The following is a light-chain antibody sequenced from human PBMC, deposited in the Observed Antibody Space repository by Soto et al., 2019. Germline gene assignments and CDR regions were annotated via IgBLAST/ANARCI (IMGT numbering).Light chain of an antibody. CDR2: DAS. Sequence: PGARATLSCGASQSVSSNSLAWYQQKPGLAPRLLIYDASSRATGIPDRFSGSGSGTDFTLTISRLEPEDFAVYYCQQYGSSPPQTFGQGTKVEIK. V-gene: IGKV3D-20*01. J-gene: IGKJ1*01. CDR3: QQYGSSPPQT. CDR1: QSVSSNS.